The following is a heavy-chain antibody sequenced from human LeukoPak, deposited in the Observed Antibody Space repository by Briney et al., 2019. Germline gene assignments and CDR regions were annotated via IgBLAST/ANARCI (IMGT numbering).Heavy chain of an antibody. CDR1: GYTFTIYD. J-gene: IGHJ3*02. V-gene: IGHV1-18*01. D-gene: IGHD2-21*02. CDR3: ARGLRTARARDAFDI. CDR2: VSAYNGNT. Sequence: GASVKVSCKASGYTFTIYDISWERQAHGQGNELIGCVSAYNGNTNYEHKFQGKGTMTSDTSANTAYRKLGRLRSDDTAVYYCARGLRTARARDAFDIWGQGTMVTVSS.